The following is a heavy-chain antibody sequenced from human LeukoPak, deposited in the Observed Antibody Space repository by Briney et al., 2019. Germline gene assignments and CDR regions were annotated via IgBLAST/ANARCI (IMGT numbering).Heavy chain of an antibody. V-gene: IGHV3-23*01. Sequence: QAGGSLRLSCAASGFTFSSYAMSWVRQAPGKGLEWVSAISGSGGSTYYADSVKGRFTISRDNSKNTLYLQMNSLRAVDTAVYYCAKGGRDDYVWGSYRPHAGYYFDYWGQGTLVTVSS. CDR3: AKGGRDDYVWGSYRPHAGYYFDY. CDR1: GFTFSSYA. CDR2: ISGSGGST. D-gene: IGHD3-16*02. J-gene: IGHJ4*02.